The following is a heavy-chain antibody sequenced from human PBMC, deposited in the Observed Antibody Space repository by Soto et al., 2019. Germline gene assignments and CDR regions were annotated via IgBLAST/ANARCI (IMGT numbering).Heavy chain of an antibody. Sequence: EVQLVESGGGLVQPGGSLRLSCAASGFIVSTSYMSWVRQAPGKGLEWVSIIYNDGSTHYADSVKGRFTISRDDSKNTLYLQVLSLRAEDTAVYYCARDSYTHYWGQGTLVTVSS. J-gene: IGHJ4*02. D-gene: IGHD4-4*01. CDR3: ARDSYTHY. V-gene: IGHV3-66*01. CDR1: GFIVSTSY. CDR2: IYNDGST.